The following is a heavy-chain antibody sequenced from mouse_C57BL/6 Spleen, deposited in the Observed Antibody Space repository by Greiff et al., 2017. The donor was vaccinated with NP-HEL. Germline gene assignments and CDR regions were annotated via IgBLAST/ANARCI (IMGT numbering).Heavy chain of an antibody. D-gene: IGHD1-1*02. V-gene: IGHV14-2*01. CDR3: ASLVPLWSRFAY. J-gene: IGHJ3*01. CDR2: IAPEDGET. Sequence: EVKLLESGAELVKPGASVKLSCTASGFNIKDYYMHWVKQRTEQGLERIGRIAPEDGETKYAPKFQGKATITADTPSTTAYLQLSSLTSEDTAVYYCASLVPLWSRFAYWGQGTLVTVSA. CDR1: GFNIKDYY.